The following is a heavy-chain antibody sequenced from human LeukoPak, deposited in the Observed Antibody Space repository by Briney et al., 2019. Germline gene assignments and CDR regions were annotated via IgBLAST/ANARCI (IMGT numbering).Heavy chain of an antibody. V-gene: IGHV3-15*01. CDR2: LNSRTDGETT. D-gene: IGHD3-16*01. CDR1: GFTFTNAW. J-gene: IGHJ4*02. CDR3: TTMFNVVMGDLFDY. Sequence: GGSLRLSCAVSGFTFTNAWVSWARQAPGKGLEWVGRLNSRTDGETTACAAPVKGRFIISRDDSKNTLYLQMNSLKIEDTAVYYCTTMFNVVMGDLFDYWGQGTLVTVSS.